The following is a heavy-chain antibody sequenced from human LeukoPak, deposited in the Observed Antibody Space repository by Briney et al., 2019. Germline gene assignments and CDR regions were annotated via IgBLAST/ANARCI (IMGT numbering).Heavy chain of an antibody. V-gene: IGHV3-21*01. CDR2: ISSSSSYI. J-gene: IGHJ6*03. CDR1: GFTFSSYS. Sequence: GGSLRLSCAASGFTFSSYSMNWVRQAPGKGLEWISSISSSSSYIYYADSVKGRFTISRDNAKNSLYLQMNSLRAEDTAVYYCARDQAIFGVVIVYYMDVWGKGTTVTVSS. CDR3: ARDQAIFGVVIVYYMDV. D-gene: IGHD3-3*01.